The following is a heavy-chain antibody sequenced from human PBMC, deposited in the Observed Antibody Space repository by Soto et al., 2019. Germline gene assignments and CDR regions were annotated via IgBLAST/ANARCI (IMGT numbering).Heavy chain of an antibody. CDR2: IDPSNSFT. J-gene: IGHJ4*02. CDR1: GYTLASCV. Sequence: GESLQISGQGFGYTLASCVITWVRQMPGKGLEWMGSIDPSNSFTDYNPPFDGHVILYVELSVSISYLHWSGHKASNTAVYYCARHEGLGPIPFDYWGQGTPVTVSS. V-gene: IGHV5-10-1*01. CDR3: ARHEGLGPIPFDY.